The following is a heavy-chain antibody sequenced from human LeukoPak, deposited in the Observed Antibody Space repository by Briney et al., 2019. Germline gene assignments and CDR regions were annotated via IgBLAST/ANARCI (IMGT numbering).Heavy chain of an antibody. Sequence: SETLSLTCTVSSGSISSSSYYWGWIRQPPGMGLEWIGSMYYSGSTYYNPSLKSRVTISVVTSKSQFSLRLSSVTAADTAVYYCATEMRSHRGGFDYWEQGTLVTVSS. CDR2: MYYSGST. V-gene: IGHV4-39*07. CDR3: ATEMRSHRGGFDY. D-gene: IGHD3-10*01. CDR1: SGSISSSSYY. J-gene: IGHJ4*02.